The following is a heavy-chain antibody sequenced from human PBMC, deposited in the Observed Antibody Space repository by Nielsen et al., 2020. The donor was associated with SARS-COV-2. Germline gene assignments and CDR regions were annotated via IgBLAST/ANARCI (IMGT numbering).Heavy chain of an antibody. V-gene: IGHV3-30*03. Sequence: GESLKISCAASGFTFSTYGIHWVRQAPSKGLEWVVTISYDGSDEHYADSVKGRFTISRDDSKNTLYLQVDNLRPEDTAVFYCAREGPDSSSWRATLFWGHGTLVTVSS. CDR2: ISYDGSDE. D-gene: IGHD6-13*01. J-gene: IGHJ1*01. CDR1: GFTFSTYG. CDR3: AREGPDSSSWRATLF.